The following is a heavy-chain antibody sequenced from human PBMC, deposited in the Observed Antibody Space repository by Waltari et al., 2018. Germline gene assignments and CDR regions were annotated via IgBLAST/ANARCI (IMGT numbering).Heavy chain of an antibody. J-gene: IGHJ4*02. D-gene: IGHD2-2*02. CDR1: GGSFSGYY. CDR2: INHSGST. CDR3: ARVGRYCSSTSCYNPPAIFDY. V-gene: IGHV4-34*01. Sequence: QVQLQQWGAGLLKPSETLSLTCAVYGGSFSGYYWSWIRQPPGKGLEWIGEINHSGSTNYNPSLKSRVTISVDTSKNQFSLKLSSVTAADTAVYYCARVGRYCSSTSCYNPPAIFDYWGQGTLVTVSS.